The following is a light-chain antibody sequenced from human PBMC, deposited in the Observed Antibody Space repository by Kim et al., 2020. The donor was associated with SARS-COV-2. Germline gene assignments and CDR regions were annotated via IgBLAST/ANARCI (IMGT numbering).Light chain of an antibody. CDR3: QQYGSSPLYS. Sequence: EIVLTQSPATLSLSPGERATLSCGASQNVFSSYLAWYQQKPGLAPRLLIYDASRRATGIPDRFSGSGSGTDFTLTISRVEPEDFAVYYCQQYGSSPLYSFGQGTKLEI. CDR1: QNVFSSY. J-gene: IGKJ2*03. CDR2: DAS. V-gene: IGKV3D-20*01.